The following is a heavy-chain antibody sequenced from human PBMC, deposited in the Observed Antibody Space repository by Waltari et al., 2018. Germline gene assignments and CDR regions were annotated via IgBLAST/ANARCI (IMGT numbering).Heavy chain of an antibody. V-gene: IGHV1-8*01. D-gene: IGHD5-12*01. CDR2: MNPNSCNT. CDR1: GYTFTTHD. CDR3: ARGTHSGYD. J-gene: IGHJ4*02. Sequence: QVQLVQSGAEVKKPGASVKVSCKASGYTFTTHDINWVRQATGKGLEWMGWMNPNSCNTGYTQKLQGRVTRTRNTSISTAYVELSSLRPEDTAVYYCARGTHSGYDWGQGTLVTVSS.